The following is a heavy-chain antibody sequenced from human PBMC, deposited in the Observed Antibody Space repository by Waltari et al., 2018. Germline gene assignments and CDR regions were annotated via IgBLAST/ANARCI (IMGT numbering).Heavy chain of an antibody. CDR3: ARLAASSWFDP. CDR2: IYYRGST. V-gene: IGHV4-39*01. J-gene: IGHJ5*02. D-gene: IGHD6-13*01. Sequence: QLQLQESGPGLVKPSETLSLPCPVSGGPISSSSYSWGWIRQPPGKGLELIGSIYYRGSTSYNLSLKSGVTISVDTSKNQFSLKLSSVTAADTAVYYCARLAASSWFDPWGQGTLVIVSS. CDR1: GGPISSSSYS.